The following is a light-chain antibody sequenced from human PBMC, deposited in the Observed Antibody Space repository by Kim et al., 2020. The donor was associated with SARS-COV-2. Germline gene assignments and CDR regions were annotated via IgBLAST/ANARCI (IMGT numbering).Light chain of an antibody. Sequence: DIVMTQTPLSLSVTPGQPASISCKSSQSLLHSDGKTSLSWCLQKPGQPPQLLIYEIFNRSSGVPDRFSGSGSATDFTLEISRVEAEDVGVYYCLQALQLPPTFGQGTKVDIK. CDR2: EIF. V-gene: IGKV2D-29*01. J-gene: IGKJ1*01. CDR3: LQALQLPPT. CDR1: QSLLHSDGKTS.